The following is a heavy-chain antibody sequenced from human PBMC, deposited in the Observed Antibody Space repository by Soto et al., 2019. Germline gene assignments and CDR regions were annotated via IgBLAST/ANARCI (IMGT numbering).Heavy chain of an antibody. Sequence: QVQLVESGGGVVQPGRSLRLSCAASGFTFSSYGMHWVRQAPGKGLEWVAVISYDGSNKYYADSVKGRFTISRDNSKNTLYLQMNSLRAEDTAVYYCAKDSYRVVPAAMPRRYGMDVWGQGTTVTVSS. J-gene: IGHJ6*02. CDR2: ISYDGSNK. D-gene: IGHD2-2*01. V-gene: IGHV3-30*18. CDR1: GFTFSSYG. CDR3: AKDSYRVVPAAMPRRYGMDV.